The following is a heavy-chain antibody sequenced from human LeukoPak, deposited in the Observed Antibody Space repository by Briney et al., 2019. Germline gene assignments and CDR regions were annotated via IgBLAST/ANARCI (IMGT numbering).Heavy chain of an antibody. CDR3: ARGGYGLGSYFYFYGMDV. CDR1: GFTFSGYS. Sequence: GGSLRLSCAASGFTFSGYSIHWVRQAPGKGLEWVAVISYDGSNKYYADSMKGRFTISRDNSKNTLHLQMNSLRPEDTAVYYCARGGYGLGSYFYFYGMDVWGQGTTVTVSS. CDR2: ISYDGSNK. V-gene: IGHV3-30-3*01. D-gene: IGHD3-10*01. J-gene: IGHJ6*02.